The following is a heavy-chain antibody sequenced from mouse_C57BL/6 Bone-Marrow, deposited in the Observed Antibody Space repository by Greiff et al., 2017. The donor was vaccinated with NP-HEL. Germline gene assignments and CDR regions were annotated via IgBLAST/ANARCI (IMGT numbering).Heavy chain of an antibody. J-gene: IGHJ1*03. CDR2: ISSGGGYI. CDR1: GFTFSSYA. CDR3: TREPNYYGSGYWDFDG. V-gene: IGHV5-9-1*02. Sequence: EVMLVESGEGLVKPGGSLKLSCAASGFTFSSYAMSWVRQTPEKWLEWVAYISSGGGYIYYADTVKGRFTISRDNARNTLYLQMSSLKSEDTAMYYCTREPNYYGSGYWDFDGWGTGTTVTVPS. D-gene: IGHD1-1*01.